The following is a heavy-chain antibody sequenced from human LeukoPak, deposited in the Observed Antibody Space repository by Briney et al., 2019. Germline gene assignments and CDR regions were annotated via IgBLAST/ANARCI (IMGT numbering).Heavy chain of an antibody. J-gene: IGHJ4*02. V-gene: IGHV3-11*04. CDR2: ISSSGGTI. CDR1: GFTFSDYY. CDR3: VRSGYSSSRYGTACFDC. Sequence: GGSLRLSCAASGFTFSDYYMSWIRQAPGKGLEWVSYISSSGGTIYYADSVKGRFTISRDNAKNSLYLQMNSLRAEDTAVYYCVRSGYSSSRYGTACFDCWGQGTLVTVSS. D-gene: IGHD6-13*01.